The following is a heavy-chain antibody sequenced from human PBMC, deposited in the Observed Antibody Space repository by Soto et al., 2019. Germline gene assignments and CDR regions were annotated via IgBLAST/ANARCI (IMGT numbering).Heavy chain of an antibody. D-gene: IGHD4-17*01. V-gene: IGHV1-2*02. CDR3: ATVRRVTTPKRYYYYRMDV. J-gene: IGHJ6*02. CDR1: GYTFTGYY. CDR2: SNPNSGGT. Sequence: GSVKVSCKASGYTFTGYYMHWVRQAPGQGLEWMGWSNPNSGGTNYAQKFQGRVTMTRDTSISTAYMELSRLRSDDAVVYYCATVRRVTTPKRYYYYRMDVWGQGTTVTVSS.